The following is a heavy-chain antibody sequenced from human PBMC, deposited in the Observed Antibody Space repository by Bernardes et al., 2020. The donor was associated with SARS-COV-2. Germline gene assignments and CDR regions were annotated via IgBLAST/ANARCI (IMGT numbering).Heavy chain of an antibody. CDR3: ARGCYSSSCDGMDV. CDR2: ISWNSGSI. V-gene: IGHV3-9*01. CDR1: GFTFDDYA. D-gene: IGHD6-13*01. J-gene: IGHJ6*02. Sequence: GGSLRLSCAASGFTFDDYAMHWDRQAPGKGLEWVSGISWNSGSIGYADSVKGRFTISRDNAKNSLYLQMNSLRAEDTAVYYCARGCYSSSCDGMDVWGQGTTVTVSS.